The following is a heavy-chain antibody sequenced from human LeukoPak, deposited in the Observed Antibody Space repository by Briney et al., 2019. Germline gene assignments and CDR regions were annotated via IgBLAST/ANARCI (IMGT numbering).Heavy chain of an antibody. D-gene: IGHD3-3*01. CDR1: GFTFSSYA. J-gene: IGHJ4*02. Sequence: GGSLRLSCAASGFTFSSYAMHWVRQAPGKGLEWVAVISYDGSNKYYADSVKGRFTISRDNSKNTLYLQMNSLRAEDTAVYYCARDAFGVDKSPFWGQGTLVTVSS. CDR3: ARDAFGVDKSPF. V-gene: IGHV3-30-3*01. CDR2: ISYDGSNK.